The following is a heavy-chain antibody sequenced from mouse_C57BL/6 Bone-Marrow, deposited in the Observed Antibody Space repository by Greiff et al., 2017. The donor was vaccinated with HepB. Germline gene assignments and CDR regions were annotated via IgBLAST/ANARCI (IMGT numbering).Heavy chain of an antibody. V-gene: IGHV2-9-1*01. CDR2: IWTGGGT. Sequence: VMLVESGPGLVAPSQSLSITCTVSGFSLTSYAISWVRQPPGKGLEWLGVIWTGGGTNYNSALKSRLSISKDNSKSQVFLKMNSLQTDDTARYYCARMPAGYYPAWFAYWGQGTLVTVSA. D-gene: IGHD2-3*01. CDR1: GFSLTSYA. CDR3: ARMPAGYYPAWFAY. J-gene: IGHJ3*01.